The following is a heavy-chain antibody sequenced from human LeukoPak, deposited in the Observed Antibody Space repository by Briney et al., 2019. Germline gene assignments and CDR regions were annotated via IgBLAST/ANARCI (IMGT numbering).Heavy chain of an antibody. V-gene: IGHV1-2*02. CDR3: ARTFYDTLDSDAFDF. J-gene: IGHJ3*01. D-gene: IGHD2/OR15-2a*01. CDR2: INPDSGGT. Sequence: ASVRVSCKASGYTFTGYYTHWVRQAPGQGLEWMGWINPDSGGTNNAQKFKGRVTITRDTSISTAYMELSRLRSDDTAVYYCARTFYDTLDSDAFDFWGQGTMVIVAS. CDR1: GYTFTGYY.